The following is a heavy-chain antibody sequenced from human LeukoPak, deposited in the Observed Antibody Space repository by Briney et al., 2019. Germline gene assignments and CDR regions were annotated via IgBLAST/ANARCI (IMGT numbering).Heavy chain of an antibody. D-gene: IGHD3-10*01. J-gene: IGHJ6*03. CDR1: GFTLSKHV. V-gene: IGHV3-23*01. Sequence: GGSLRLSCAASGFTLSKHVMTWVRQAPGQGLQWVSGISGNVITTYYADSVKGRFTISRDNSKNTLYLQMNSLRVDDTAVYYCARFGASKLFHYYYYMDVWGKGTTVTVSS. CDR2: ISGNVITT. CDR3: ARFGASKLFHYYYYMDV.